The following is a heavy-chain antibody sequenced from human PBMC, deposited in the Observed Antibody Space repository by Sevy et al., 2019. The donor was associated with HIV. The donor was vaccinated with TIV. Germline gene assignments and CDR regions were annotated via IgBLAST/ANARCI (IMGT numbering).Heavy chain of an antibody. CDR1: GFTFSYFS. Sequence: GGSLRPSCAASGFTFSYFSMHWVRQAPGKGLEWVATISYDANNDHYADSVKGRFTISRDNAKNALYLQMNNLRADDTAVYFCALERLISNVAEYFHNWGQGTLVTVSS. CDR2: ISYDANND. V-gene: IGHV3-30-3*01. J-gene: IGHJ1*01. D-gene: IGHD1-1*01. CDR3: ALERLISNVAEYFHN.